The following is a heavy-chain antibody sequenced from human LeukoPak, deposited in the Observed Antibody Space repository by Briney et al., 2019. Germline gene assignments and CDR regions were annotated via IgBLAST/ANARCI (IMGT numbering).Heavy chain of an antibody. CDR1: GGSISTYY. CDR2: IHYSEST. CDR3: ARDVYGDPFDY. J-gene: IGHJ4*02. V-gene: IGHV4-59*01. D-gene: IGHD4-17*01. Sequence: PSETLPLTCTVSGGSISTYYWSWIRQPPGKGVEWIGYIHYSESTIYNPSLKSRVTISVDTSKNQFSLKLTSVTAADTAVYYCARDVYGDPFDYWGQGTLVTVSS.